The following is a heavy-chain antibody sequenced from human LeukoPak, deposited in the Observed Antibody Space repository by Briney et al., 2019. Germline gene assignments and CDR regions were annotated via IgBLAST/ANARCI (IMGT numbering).Heavy chain of an antibody. V-gene: IGHV1-18*01. J-gene: IGHJ4*02. CDR1: GYTFTSYG. Sequence: ASVKVSCKASGYTFTSYGISWVRQAPGQGLEWMGWISAYNGNTNYAQKLQGRVTMTTDTSTSTAYMELRSLRSDDTAVYYCARVKGKRAAAGHVDYWGQGTLVTVSS. D-gene: IGHD6-13*01. CDR3: ARVKGKRAAAGHVDY. CDR2: ISAYNGNT.